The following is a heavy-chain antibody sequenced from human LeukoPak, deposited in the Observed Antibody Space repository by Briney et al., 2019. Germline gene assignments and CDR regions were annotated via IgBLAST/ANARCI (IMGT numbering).Heavy chain of an antibody. D-gene: IGHD2-8*01. CDR1: GGSFSGYY. Sequence: SETLSLTCAVYGGSFSGYYWSWIRQPPGKGLEWIGEINHSGSTNYNPSLKSRVTISVDTSKNQFSLKLSSVTAADTAVYYCARGLVLMVYATGFDYWGQGTLVTVSS. CDR2: INHSGST. V-gene: IGHV4-34*01. J-gene: IGHJ4*02. CDR3: ARGLVLMVYATGFDY.